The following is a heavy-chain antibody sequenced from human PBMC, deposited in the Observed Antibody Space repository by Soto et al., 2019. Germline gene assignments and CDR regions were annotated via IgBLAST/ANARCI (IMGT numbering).Heavy chain of an antibody. CDR2: ISSSGSTI. D-gene: IGHD1-26*01. J-gene: IGHJ4*02. Sequence: EVQLVESGGGLVQPGGSLRLSCAASGFTFSSYEMNWVRQAPGKGLEWVSYISSSGSTIYYADSVKGRFTISRDNAKNSLYLQMNSLRAEDTAVYYCARVQREGATFPGLDYWGQGTLVTVSS. CDR3: ARVQREGATFPGLDY. CDR1: GFTFSSYE. V-gene: IGHV3-48*03.